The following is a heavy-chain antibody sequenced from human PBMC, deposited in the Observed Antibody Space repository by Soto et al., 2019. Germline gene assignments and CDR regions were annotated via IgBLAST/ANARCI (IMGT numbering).Heavy chain of an antibody. J-gene: IGHJ5*02. CDR3: AHRRHYCSGASCYVWFDP. D-gene: IGHD2-15*01. V-gene: IGHV2-5*01. CDR1: GFSLTSTGVG. Sequence: SGPTLVNPTQTLTLTCTFSGFSLTSTGVGVGWIRQPPGKALEWLALIYWNDDTYYSPYLKSRLTITKDTSKNQVVLTVTNMDPVDTATYYCAHRRHYCSGASCYVWFDPWGQGTLVTVSS. CDR2: IYWNDDT.